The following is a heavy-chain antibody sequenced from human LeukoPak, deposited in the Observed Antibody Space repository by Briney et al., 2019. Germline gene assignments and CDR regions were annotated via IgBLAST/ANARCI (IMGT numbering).Heavy chain of an antibody. V-gene: IGHV4-61*02. CDR3: ARAVAGSRRWFDP. Sequence: SETLSLTCTVSGGSISSGSYYWSWIRQPAGKGLEWIGRIYTSGSTNYNPSLKSRVTISVDTSKNQFSLKLSSVTAADTAVYYCARAVAGSRRWFDPWGQGTLVTVFS. J-gene: IGHJ5*02. CDR2: IYTSGST. D-gene: IGHD6-19*01. CDR1: GGSISSGSYY.